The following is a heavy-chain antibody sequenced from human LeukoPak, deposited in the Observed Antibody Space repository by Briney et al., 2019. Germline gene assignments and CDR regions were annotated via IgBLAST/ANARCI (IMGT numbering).Heavy chain of an antibody. V-gene: IGHV3-30*04. CDR1: GFTFSSYA. D-gene: IGHD6-19*01. CDR2: ISHDGSNK. CDR3: ARGVRIAVAGYIDC. Sequence: GGSLRLSCAASGFTFSSYAMHWVRRASSKGLEWVAAISHDGSNKKYADSVKGRFTISRDNSKNTLYLQMNSLRSDDTAVYYCARGVRIAVAGYIDCWGQGTLVTVSS. J-gene: IGHJ4*02.